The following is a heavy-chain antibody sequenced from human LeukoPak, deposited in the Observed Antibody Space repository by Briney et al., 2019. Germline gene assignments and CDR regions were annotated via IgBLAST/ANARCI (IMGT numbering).Heavy chain of an antibody. CDR2: IIPSDGFT. Sequence: ASVKVSCKASGYTFSSYYVHWVRQAPGQGLEWMGMIIPSDGFTSYAQKFQGRVTITADKSTSTAYMELSSLRSEDTAVYYCARGWLGGRAVAGTKLANFDYWGQGTLVTVSS. D-gene: IGHD6-19*01. CDR1: GYTFSSYY. J-gene: IGHJ4*02. V-gene: IGHV1-46*01. CDR3: ARGWLGGRAVAGTKLANFDY.